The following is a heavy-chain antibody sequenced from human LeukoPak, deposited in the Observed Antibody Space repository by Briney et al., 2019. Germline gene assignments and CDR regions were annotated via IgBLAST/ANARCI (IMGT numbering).Heavy chain of an antibody. J-gene: IGHJ4*02. D-gene: IGHD1-26*01. V-gene: IGHV3-23*01. Sequence: GGSLRLSCAASGFIFDNFGMSWVRQAPGKGLEWVSALSATGGSAYYAASAQGRFTTSRDNSKNILYLEMNGLRVDDTAVYYCAKDTAPLGATKEFDHWGQGTLVTVSS. CDR3: AKDTAPLGATKEFDH. CDR2: LSATGGSA. CDR1: GFIFDNFG.